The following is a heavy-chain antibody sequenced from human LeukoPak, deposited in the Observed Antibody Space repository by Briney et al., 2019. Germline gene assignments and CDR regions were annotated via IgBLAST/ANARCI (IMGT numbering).Heavy chain of an antibody. CDR1: GFTVSRNY. CDR2: IYSADSA. D-gene: IGHD1-26*01. J-gene: IGHJ4*02. Sequence: PGGSLRLSCAASGFTVSRNYMSWVRQAPGKGLEWVSVIYSADSAYYADSVRGRFTISRDNSKNTLYLQVNSLRADDTAVYYCAREVGGGATNYFDYWGQGTLVTVSS. CDR3: AREVGGGATNYFDY. V-gene: IGHV3-53*01.